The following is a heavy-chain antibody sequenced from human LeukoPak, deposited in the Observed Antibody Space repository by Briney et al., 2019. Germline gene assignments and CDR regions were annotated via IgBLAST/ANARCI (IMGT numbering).Heavy chain of an antibody. CDR2: INSDGSST. CDR3: ARGVRYSSGWYYFDY. CDR1: GFTFSSYW. D-gene: IGHD6-19*01. Sequence: GGSLRLSCAASGFTFSSYWMHWVRQAPGKGLVWVSRINSDGSSTSYADSVKGRFTISRDNAKNTLYLQMNSLRAEDTAVYYCARGVRYSSGWYYFDYWGQGTLVTVSS. V-gene: IGHV3-74*01. J-gene: IGHJ4*02.